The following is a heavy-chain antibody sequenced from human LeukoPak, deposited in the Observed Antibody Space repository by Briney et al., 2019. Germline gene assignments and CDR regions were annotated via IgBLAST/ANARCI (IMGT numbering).Heavy chain of an antibody. CDR3: AREDGITGTTVGY. V-gene: IGHV3-21*01. Sequence: GGSLRLSCAASGFTFSSYSMHWVRQAPGKGLQWVSSISGSSSYMYYADSLKGRFTISRDNAKNSLYLQMNSLRAEDTAVYYCAREDGITGTTVGYWGRGTLVTVSS. CDR1: GFTFSSYS. D-gene: IGHD1-7*01. CDR2: ISGSSSYM. J-gene: IGHJ4*02.